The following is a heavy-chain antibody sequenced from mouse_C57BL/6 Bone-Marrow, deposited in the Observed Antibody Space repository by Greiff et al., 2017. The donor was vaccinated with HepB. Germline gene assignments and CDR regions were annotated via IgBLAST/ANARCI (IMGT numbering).Heavy chain of an antibody. Sequence: QVQLMESGAELARPGASVKMSCKASGYTFTSYTMYWVKQRPGQGLEWIGCINPSSGYTKYNQKVKDRATLTADKSSSTAYMQMSSLTSEDSAVYYCAKDDGNYAMDYWGQGTSVTVSS. J-gene: IGHJ4*01. D-gene: IGHD2-3*01. CDR1: GYTFTSYT. CDR2: INPSSGYT. CDR3: AKDDGNYAMDY. V-gene: IGHV1-4*01.